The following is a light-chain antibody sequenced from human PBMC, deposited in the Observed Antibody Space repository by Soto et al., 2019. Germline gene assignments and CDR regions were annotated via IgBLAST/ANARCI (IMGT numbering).Light chain of an antibody. CDR1: QSISSW. V-gene: IGKV1-5*01. Sequence: DIQMTQSPSTLSASVGDRVTITCRASQSISSWLAWYQQKPGKAPKLLIYDASSLESGVPSRFSGSGSGTEFTLTISSLQPDDFVTYYCQQYNSYSYTFGQGTKVDIK. CDR3: QQYNSYSYT. CDR2: DAS. J-gene: IGKJ2*01.